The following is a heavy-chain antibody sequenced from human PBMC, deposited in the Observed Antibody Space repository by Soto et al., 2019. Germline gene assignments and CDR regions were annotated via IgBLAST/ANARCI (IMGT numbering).Heavy chain of an antibody. Sequence: ASVKVSCKASGGGNLRDYRTTWVRRAPGQGLEWMGGIIPKLGSANYAQKFQGRVTITADESTNSVYMELRSLRSDDTAVYYCARDQCSSTSCLPHTQYYYYGMDVWGQGTTVTVSS. J-gene: IGHJ6*02. D-gene: IGHD2-2*01. V-gene: IGHV1-69*13. CDR1: GGGNLRDYR. CDR3: ARDQCSSTSCLPHTQYYYYGMDV. CDR2: IIPKLGSA.